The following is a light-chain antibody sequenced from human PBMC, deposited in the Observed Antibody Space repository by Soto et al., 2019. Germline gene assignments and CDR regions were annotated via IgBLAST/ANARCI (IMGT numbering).Light chain of an antibody. Sequence: DIQMTQSPSSLSGSAGDRVTITCRASQSISGYFNWYQQKPGKAPKVLMYGTSILQTGVSSRFSGSGSGTEFTLTINSLQPEDFATYCCQQRYSTPWTFGQGTKVEIK. CDR1: QSISGY. CDR2: GTS. V-gene: IGKV1-39*01. J-gene: IGKJ1*01. CDR3: QQRYSTPWT.